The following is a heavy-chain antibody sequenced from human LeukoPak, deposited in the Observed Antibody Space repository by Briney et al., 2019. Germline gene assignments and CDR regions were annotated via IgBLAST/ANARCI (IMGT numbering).Heavy chain of an antibody. Sequence: KPGGSLRLSCAASGFTFSSYSMNWVRQAPGKGLEWVSSISSSSSYIYYADSVKGRFTISRDNAKNSLYLQMNSLRAEDTAVYYCARDRQYSREFDPWGQGTLVTVSS. J-gene: IGHJ5*02. V-gene: IGHV3-21*01. D-gene: IGHD6-6*01. CDR1: GFTFSSYS. CDR2: ISSSSSYI. CDR3: ARDRQYSREFDP.